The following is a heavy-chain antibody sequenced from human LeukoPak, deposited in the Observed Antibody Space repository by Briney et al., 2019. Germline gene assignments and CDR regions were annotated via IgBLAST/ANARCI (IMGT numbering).Heavy chain of an antibody. J-gene: IGHJ4*02. CDR3: AKDNGGNPF. CDR2: ISYDGSNK. D-gene: IGHD4-23*01. V-gene: IGHV3-30*18. CDR1: GFTFSSYG. Sequence: GGSLRLSCAASGFTFSSYGMHWVRQAPGKGLEWVAVISYDGSNKYYADSVKGRFTISRDNSKNTLYLQMNSLRAEDTAVYYCAKDNGGNPFWGQGTLVTVSS.